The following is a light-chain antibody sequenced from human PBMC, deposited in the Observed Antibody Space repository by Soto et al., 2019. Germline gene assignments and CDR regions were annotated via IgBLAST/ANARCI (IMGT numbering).Light chain of an antibody. V-gene: IGLV2-14*01. CDR2: HVS. CDR3: SSYTSTSTYV. CDR1: SSDVGGYNY. Sequence: QSVLTQPASVSGSPGQSITISCTGTSSDVGGYNYVSWYQQYPGKAPKLMIYHVSNRPSGVSNRFSGSKSGNSASLTISGLQAEYEADYYCSSYTSTSTYVFGTGTKLTVL. J-gene: IGLJ1*01.